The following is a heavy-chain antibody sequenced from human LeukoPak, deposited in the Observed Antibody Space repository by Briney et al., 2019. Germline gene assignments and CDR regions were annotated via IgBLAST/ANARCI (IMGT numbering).Heavy chain of an antibody. CDR2: IKQDGSEK. Sequence: GGSLRLSCAASGFTFSSYWMSWVRQAPGKGLEWVANIKQDGSEKYYVDSVKGRFTISRDNAKNSLYLQMNSLRAEDTAVYYCARDREGYGWPDAFDIWGQGTMVTVSS. CDR3: ARDREGYGWPDAFDI. CDR1: GFTFSSYW. D-gene: IGHD6-19*01. J-gene: IGHJ3*02. V-gene: IGHV3-7*01.